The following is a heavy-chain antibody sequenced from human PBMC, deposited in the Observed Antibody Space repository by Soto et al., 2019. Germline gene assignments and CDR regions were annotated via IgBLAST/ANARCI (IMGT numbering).Heavy chain of an antibody. V-gene: IGHV3-23*01. CDR2: ISSSGGTT. J-gene: IGHJ6*02. CDR3: VLRMETGYYGMDI. CDR1: FSSSFFA. Sequence: GGSLILSSASLFSSSFFATTWVLQAPGKGLEWVSIISSSGGTTDYADSVKGRFTISRDNSKHILYLQMNSLRADDSAIYFCVLRMETGYYGMDIWGQGT. D-gene: IGHD2-15*01.